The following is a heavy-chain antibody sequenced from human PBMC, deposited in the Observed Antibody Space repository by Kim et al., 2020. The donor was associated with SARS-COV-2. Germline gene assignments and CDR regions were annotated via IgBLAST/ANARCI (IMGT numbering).Heavy chain of an antibody. CDR2: ISSSGSTI. Sequence: GGSLRLSCAASGFTFSSYEMNWVRQAPGKGLEWFSYISSSGSTIYYADSVKGRFTISRDNAKNSLYLQMNSLRAEDTAVYYCARDESAYGGNRPFDIWGQGTMVTVSS. CDR3: ARDESAYGGNRPFDI. J-gene: IGHJ3*02. V-gene: IGHV3-48*03. CDR1: GFTFSSYE. D-gene: IGHD4-17*01.